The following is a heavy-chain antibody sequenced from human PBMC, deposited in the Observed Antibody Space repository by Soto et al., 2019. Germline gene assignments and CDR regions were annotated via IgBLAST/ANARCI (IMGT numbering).Heavy chain of an antibody. J-gene: IGHJ3*02. Sequence: PGESLKISCKGSGYSFTSYWIGWVRQMPGKGLEWMGIIYPGDSDTRYGPSFQGQVTISADKSISTAYLQWSSLKASDTAMYYCASSMITFGGVIVLGSNDAFDIWGQGTMVTVSS. CDR3: ASSMITFGGVIVLGSNDAFDI. CDR1: GYSFTSYW. V-gene: IGHV5-51*01. CDR2: IYPGDSDT. D-gene: IGHD3-16*02.